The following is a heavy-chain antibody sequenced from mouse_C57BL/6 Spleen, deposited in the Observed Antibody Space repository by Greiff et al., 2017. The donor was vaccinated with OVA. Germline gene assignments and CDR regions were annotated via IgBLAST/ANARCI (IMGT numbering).Heavy chain of an antibody. V-gene: IGHV5-16*01. J-gene: IGHJ2*01. Sequence: DVKLVESEGGLVQPGSSMKLSCTASGFTFSDYYMAWVRQVPEKGLEWVANINYDGSSTYYLDSLKSRFIISRDNAKNILYLQMSSLKSEDTATYYCARDTLSYFDYWGQGTTLTVSS. CDR3: ARDTLSYFDY. CDR1: GFTFSDYY. CDR2: INYDGSST.